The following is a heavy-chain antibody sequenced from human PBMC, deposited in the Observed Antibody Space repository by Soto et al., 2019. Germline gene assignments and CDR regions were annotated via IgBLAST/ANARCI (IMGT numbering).Heavy chain of an antibody. J-gene: IGHJ5*01. D-gene: IGHD4-17*01. V-gene: IGHV4-59*01. CDR3: ARDRDYGDYDS. Sequence: SETLSLTCTVSGVSMRSYYWTWIRQPPGKGLEWIGHVSYTGTTNYNPSLKSRLSISVDMSSHRFSLRLTSLTAADTATYFCARDRDYGDYDSWGHGTLVTVSS. CDR2: VSYTGTT. CDR1: GVSMRSYY.